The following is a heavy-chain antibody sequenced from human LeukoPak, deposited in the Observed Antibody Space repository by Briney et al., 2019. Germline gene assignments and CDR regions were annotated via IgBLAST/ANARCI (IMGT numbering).Heavy chain of an antibody. D-gene: IGHD6-19*01. J-gene: IGHJ4*02. Sequence: PGGSLRLSCAASGFTFSNYAMSWVRQAPGKGLEWVSTISGGGITTYYADSAKGRFTISRDNSKNTMFLQMNSLRADDMAVYYCPRQSYASGWNPFDYWGQGILVTVSS. V-gene: IGHV3-23*01. CDR1: GFTFSNYA. CDR3: PRQSYASGWNPFDY. CDR2: ISGGGITT.